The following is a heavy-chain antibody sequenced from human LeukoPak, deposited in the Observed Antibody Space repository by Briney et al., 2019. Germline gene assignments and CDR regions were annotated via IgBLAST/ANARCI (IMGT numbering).Heavy chain of an antibody. Sequence: PGGSLRLSCAASGFTVSSNYMSWVRQAPGKGLEWVSSISSSSSYIYYADSVKGRFTISRDNAKNSLYLQMNSLRAEDTAVYYCARDWAAAGTADYWGQGTLVTVSS. D-gene: IGHD6-13*01. V-gene: IGHV3-21*01. CDR3: ARDWAAAGTADY. CDR2: ISSSSSYI. CDR1: GFTVSSNY. J-gene: IGHJ4*02.